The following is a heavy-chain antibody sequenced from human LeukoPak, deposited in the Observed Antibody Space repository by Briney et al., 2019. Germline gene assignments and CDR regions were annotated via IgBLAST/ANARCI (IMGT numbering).Heavy chain of an antibody. CDR3: ARGRDYSFDY. CDR2: TNTDGINT. J-gene: IGHJ4*02. CDR1: GFAFSNYW. Sequence: PGGSLRLSCAASGFAFSNYWMHWVRQAPGKGLVWVSRTNTDGINTIFADSVQGRFTISRDNAKDTLYLQMSSLSAEDTAVYYCARGRDYSFDYWGQGNLVTVSS. V-gene: IGHV3-74*01. D-gene: IGHD2-21*01.